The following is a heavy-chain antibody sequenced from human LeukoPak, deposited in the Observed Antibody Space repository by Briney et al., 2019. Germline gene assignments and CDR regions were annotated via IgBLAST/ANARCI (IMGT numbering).Heavy chain of an antibody. J-gene: IGHJ4*02. Sequence: ASVTVSCKTSGYTFTDHYMHWVRQAPGQGLEWMGWINPNSGGTNYAQKFQDRVIMTRDTSISTAYMELSRLGSDDTAVYYCTREEDYYGSGDEWGQGTLVTVSS. CDR1: GYTFTDHY. D-gene: IGHD3-10*01. V-gene: IGHV1-2*02. CDR2: INPNSGGT. CDR3: TREEDYYGSGDE.